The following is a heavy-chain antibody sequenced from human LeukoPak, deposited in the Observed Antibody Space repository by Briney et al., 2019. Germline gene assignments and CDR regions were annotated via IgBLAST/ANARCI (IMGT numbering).Heavy chain of an antibody. Sequence: VASVKVSCKASGYTFTSYGITWVRQAPGQGLEWMGWISAYNGNTNYAQRLQGRVTMTTDTSTTPAYIELRSCRSDGTAVKFCARDFRGNTVTSKGYTFDIWGQGTMVTVSS. D-gene: IGHD4-17*01. J-gene: IGHJ3*02. V-gene: IGHV1-18*01. CDR1: GYTFTSYG. CDR3: ARDFRGNTVTSKGYTFDI. CDR2: ISAYNGNT.